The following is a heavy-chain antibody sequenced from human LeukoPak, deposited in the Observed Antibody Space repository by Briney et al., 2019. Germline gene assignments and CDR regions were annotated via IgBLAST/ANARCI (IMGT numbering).Heavy chain of an antibody. CDR1: GFTFSSSA. V-gene: IGHV3-23*01. J-gene: IGHJ4*02. CDR3: AKAQQWETPPQLDH. CDR2: VSVSGGST. D-gene: IGHD1-26*01. Sequence: GGSLRLSCAASGFTFSSSAMSWVRQAPGKGLWWVWGVSVSGGSTYYADSVKGRFTISRDNSKNTPYLHMNSLRAADTAISNCAKAQQWETPPQLDHCGQGTLVTVSS.